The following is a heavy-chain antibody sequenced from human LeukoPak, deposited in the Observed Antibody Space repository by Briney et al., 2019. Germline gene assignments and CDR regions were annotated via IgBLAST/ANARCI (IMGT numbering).Heavy chain of an antibody. CDR3: ARDRAGIAARYFDY. CDR2: ISISSSYI. CDR1: GFTLSIYS. D-gene: IGHD6-6*01. Sequence: GGSLRLSRAASGFTLSIYSMNWVRPAPGGGLEWVSSISISSSYIYYADSAKGRLPISRDNAKNSLYLQTKSLRAEDTAVYYCARDRAGIAARYFDYWGQGTLVTVSS. V-gene: IGHV3-21*01. J-gene: IGHJ4*02.